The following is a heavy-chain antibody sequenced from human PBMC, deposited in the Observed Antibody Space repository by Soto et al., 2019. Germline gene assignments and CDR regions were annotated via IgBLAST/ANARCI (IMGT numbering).Heavy chain of an antibody. V-gene: IGHV1-69*06. J-gene: IGHJ5*02. CDR1: GGTFSSYA. CDR3: ARDKGYYDYVWGSYRYLYKWFDP. Sequence: SVKVSCKASGGTFSSYAISWVRQAPGQGLEWMGGIIPIFGTANYAQKFQGRVTITADKSTSTAYMELSSLRSEDTAVYYCARDKGYYDYVWGSYRYLYKWFDPLGQGTLVPV. D-gene: IGHD3-16*02. CDR2: IIPIFGTA.